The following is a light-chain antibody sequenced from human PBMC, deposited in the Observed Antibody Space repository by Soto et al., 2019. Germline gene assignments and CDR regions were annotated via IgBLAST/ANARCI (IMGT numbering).Light chain of an antibody. CDR3: QQYNAYPFT. CDR2: RAS. V-gene: IGKV1-5*03. J-gene: IGKJ2*01. Sequence: DIQMTQFPSTLSASVGDRVTITCRASQSISAWLAWYQLKPGKAPNLLISRASTLDSGVPSRFSGSGSGTEFTLTISSLQPDDFATYFCQQYNAYPFTFGQGTMLQVK. CDR1: QSISAW.